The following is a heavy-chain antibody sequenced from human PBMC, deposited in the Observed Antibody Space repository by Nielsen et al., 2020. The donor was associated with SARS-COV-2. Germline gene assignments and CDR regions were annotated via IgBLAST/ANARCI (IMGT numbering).Heavy chain of an antibody. J-gene: IGHJ1*01. V-gene: IGHV3-23*01. CDR2: ISNSGVST. D-gene: IGHD4-17*01. CDR3: ARDIPLDGDYPGAEYFQH. CDR1: GFTFSGSA. Sequence: GESLKISCVASGFTFSGSAMHWVRQAPGRGLEWVSSISNSGVSTYYADSVKGRFTISRDNSKNTLYLQMNSLRAEDTAVYYCARDIPLDGDYPGAEYFQHWGQGTLVTVSS.